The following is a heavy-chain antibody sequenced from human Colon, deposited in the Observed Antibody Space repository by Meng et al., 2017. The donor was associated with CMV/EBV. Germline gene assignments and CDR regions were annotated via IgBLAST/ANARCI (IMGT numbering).Heavy chain of an antibody. J-gene: IGHJ6*02. CDR3: AKDLLREIVPGALVLDV. Sequence: GGSLRLSCEASGFTFSTYAVTWVRQAPGKGLEWVSSITASGVNTYYTDSVKGRFTMSRDNSENTVYLQMNSLRDEDTAVYFCAKDLLREIVPGALVLDVWGQGTTVTVSS. CDR2: ITASGVNT. D-gene: IGHD5-12*01. CDR1: GFTFSTYA. V-gene: IGHV3-23*01.